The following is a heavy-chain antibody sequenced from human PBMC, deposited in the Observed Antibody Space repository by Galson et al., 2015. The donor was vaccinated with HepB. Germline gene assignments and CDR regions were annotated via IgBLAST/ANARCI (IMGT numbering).Heavy chain of an antibody. D-gene: IGHD6-13*01. CDR1: GFSLSTSGMR. CDR2: IDWDDDK. J-gene: IGHJ6*04. CDR3: ARMWGIAAPMDV. Sequence: PALVKPTQTLTLTCTFSGFSLSTSGMRVSWIRQPPGKALEWLARIDWDDDKFYSTSLKTRLTISKDTSKNQVVLTMTNMDPVDTATYYCARMWGIAAPMDVWGKGTTVTVSS. V-gene: IGHV2-70*04.